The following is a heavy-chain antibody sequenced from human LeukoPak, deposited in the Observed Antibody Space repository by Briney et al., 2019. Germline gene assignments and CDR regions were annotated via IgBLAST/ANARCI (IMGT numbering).Heavy chain of an antibody. CDR3: ARGGIAVAGTMFSYYFDY. Sequence: SETLSLTCTVSGGSISSGSYYWSWIRQPAGKGLEWIGRIYTSGSTHYNPSLKSRVTISVDTSKNQFSLKLSSVTAADTAVYYCARGGIAVAGTMFSYYFDYWGQGTLVTVSS. J-gene: IGHJ4*02. D-gene: IGHD6-19*01. CDR2: IYTSGST. CDR1: GGSISSGSYY. V-gene: IGHV4-61*02.